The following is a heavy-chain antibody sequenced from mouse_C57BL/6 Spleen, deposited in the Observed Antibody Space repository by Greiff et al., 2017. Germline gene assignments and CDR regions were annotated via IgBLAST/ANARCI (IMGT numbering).Heavy chain of an antibody. CDR3: TNTDYYGSSYESYFDY. CDR2: IYPGNSDT. J-gene: IGHJ2*01. CDR1: GYTFTSYW. Sequence: EVQLQLSGTVLARPGASVKMSCKTSGYTFTSYWMHWVKQRPGQGLEWIGAIYPGNSDTSYNQKFKGKAKLTAVTSASTAYMELSSLTNEDSAVYYCTNTDYYGSSYESYFDYWGQGTTLTVSS. V-gene: IGHV1-5*01. D-gene: IGHD1-1*01.